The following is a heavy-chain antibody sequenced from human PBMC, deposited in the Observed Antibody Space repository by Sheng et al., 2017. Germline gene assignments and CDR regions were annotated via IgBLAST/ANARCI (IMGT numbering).Heavy chain of an antibody. CDR2: IDWSGTIP. CDR3: VRVGSYSTDYFDY. D-gene: IGHD1-26*01. V-gene: IGHV3-20*04. Sequence: EVQLLESGGRVSRPGGSLRLSCAASGFTFDTYAMAWVRQAPGKGLEWVSGIDWSGTIPTYTDSVKGRFSISRDNTENALYLQMNSLRAEDTALYYCVRVGSYSTDYFDYWGQGTLVTVSS. J-gene: IGHJ4*02. CDR1: GFTFDTYA.